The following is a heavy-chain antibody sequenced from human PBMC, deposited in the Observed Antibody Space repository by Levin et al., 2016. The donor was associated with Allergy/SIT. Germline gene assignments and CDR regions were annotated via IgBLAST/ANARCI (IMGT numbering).Heavy chain of an antibody. D-gene: IGHD6-6*01. Sequence: GGSLRLSCEASGFSFSDRYMNWIRQAPGKGLEWISYISNYSTYREYADSVKGRFTISRDDAKNSLFLQMNSLKGDDTAVYYCATGRSSRSLDFWGQGTLVTVPS. CDR2: ISNYSTYR. CDR1: GFSFSDRY. J-gene: IGHJ4*02. V-gene: IGHV3-11*06. CDR3: ATGRSSRSLDF.